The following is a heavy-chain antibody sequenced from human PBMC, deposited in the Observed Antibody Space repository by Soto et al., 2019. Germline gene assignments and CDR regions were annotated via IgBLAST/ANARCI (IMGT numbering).Heavy chain of an antibody. CDR1: GGTFSSYA. D-gene: IGHD3-3*01. V-gene: IGHV1-69*12. CDR3: ARKGAGITIFGYGMDV. CDR2: IIPIFGTE. J-gene: IGHJ6*02. Sequence: QVQLVQSGAEVKKPGSSVKVSCKASGGTFSSYAISWLRQAPGQGLEWMGGIIPIFGTENYAQKFQGRVTITADESTSTAYMELRRLRSEDTAVYYCARKGAGITIFGYGMDVWGQGTTVTVSS.